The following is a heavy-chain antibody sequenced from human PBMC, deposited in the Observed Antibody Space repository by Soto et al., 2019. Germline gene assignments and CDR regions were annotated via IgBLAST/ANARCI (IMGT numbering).Heavy chain of an antibody. Sequence: QVPLVESGGGLVRPGGALRLSCEASGFTFRDYYMTWFRQAPGKGLEWLSYIDSSNKYTNCADSVKGRFTISRDNTKNSLYLQMNSLRADDTAVYYCAREYYYTMDVRGQGPMVTVSS. CDR1: GFTFRDYY. V-gene: IGHV3-11*05. CDR3: AREYYYTMDV. CDR2: IDSSNKYT. J-gene: IGHJ6*02.